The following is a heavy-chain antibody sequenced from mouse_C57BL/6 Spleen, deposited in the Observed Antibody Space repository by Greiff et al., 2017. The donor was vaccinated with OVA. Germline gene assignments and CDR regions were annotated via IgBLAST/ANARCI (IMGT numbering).Heavy chain of an antibody. V-gene: IGHV5-17*01. CDR1: GFTFSDYG. J-gene: IGHJ2*01. Sequence: EVQRVESGGGLVKPGGSLKLSCAASGFTFSDYGMHWVRQAPEKGLEWVAYISSGSSTIYYADTVKGRFTISRDNAKNTLFLQMTSLMSEYTALSSCARRNSDYWGQGTTLTVSS. CDR2: ISSGSSTI. CDR3: ARRNSDY.